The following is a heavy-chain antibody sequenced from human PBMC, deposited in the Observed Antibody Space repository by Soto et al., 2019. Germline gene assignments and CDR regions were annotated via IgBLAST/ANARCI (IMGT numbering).Heavy chain of an antibody. V-gene: IGHV1-69*02. D-gene: IGHD6-13*01. CDR1: GGTFSSYT. CDR3: TRAHSSSWYWFDP. J-gene: IGHJ5*02. Sequence: SVKVSCKASGGTFSSYTISWVRQAPGQGLEWMGRIIPILGIANYAQKFQGRFTVSRDNAKNSLYLQMNSLRVEDTAVYYCTRAHSSSWYWFDPWGQGTLVTV. CDR2: IIPILGIA.